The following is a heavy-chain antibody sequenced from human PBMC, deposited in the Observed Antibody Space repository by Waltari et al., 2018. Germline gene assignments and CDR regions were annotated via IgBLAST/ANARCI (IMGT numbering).Heavy chain of an antibody. CDR3: ARAPHIAAAGDALSHGWWFDP. D-gene: IGHD6-13*01. J-gene: IGHJ5*02. V-gene: IGHV7-4-1*02. CDR2: IKTNTGNP. Sequence: QVQLVHSGSELKKPGASVKVSCKASGYTFTSYAMNWVRQATGQGLERMGWIKTNTGNPTYAQGLTGRVVFSLDTSVSTAYLQISSLKAEDTAVYYCARAPHIAAAGDALSHGWWFDPWGQGTLVTVSS. CDR1: GYTFTSYA.